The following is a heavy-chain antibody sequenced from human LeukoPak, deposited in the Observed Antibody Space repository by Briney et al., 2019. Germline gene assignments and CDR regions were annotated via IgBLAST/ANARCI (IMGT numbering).Heavy chain of an antibody. Sequence: ASVKVSCKASGYTFTSHDINWVRQAAGQAPEWIEWVSGNSGDTGYAQKFQGRVTITKNTSIRTAYMELRSLRSDDTAVYYCTRHTSPTFDYWGQGTLVTVSS. V-gene: IGHV1-8*01. J-gene: IGHJ4*02. CDR2: VSGNSGDT. D-gene: IGHD2-2*01. CDR1: GYTFTSHD. CDR3: TRHTSPTFDY.